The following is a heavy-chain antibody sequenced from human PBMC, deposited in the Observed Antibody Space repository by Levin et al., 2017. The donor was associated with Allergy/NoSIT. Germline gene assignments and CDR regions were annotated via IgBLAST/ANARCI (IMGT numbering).Heavy chain of an antibody. D-gene: IGHD5-12*01. Sequence: SGGSLRLSCAASGFTFSDFYMDWVRQTPGKGLEWVGRSRNKANSYATEYAASVKGRFTISRDDSKNSLYLQMNNLKTDDTAVYYCASGYGRWGQGSLVTVSS. CDR2: SRNKANSYAT. J-gene: IGHJ4*02. CDR3: ASGYGR. V-gene: IGHV3-72*01. CDR1: GFTFSDFY.